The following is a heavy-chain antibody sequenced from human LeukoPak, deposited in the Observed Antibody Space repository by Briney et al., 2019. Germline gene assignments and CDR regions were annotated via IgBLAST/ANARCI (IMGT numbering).Heavy chain of an antibody. J-gene: IGHJ6*02. Sequence: SETLSLTCTVSGGSISTYYWTWIRQPPGKGLEWIGYIYYSGSTNYNPSLKSRVTISVDTSKNQFSLKLSSVTAADTAVYYCASVAAGGYYYYGMDVWGQGTTVTVSS. CDR1: GGSISTYY. D-gene: IGHD3-16*01. CDR3: ASVAAGGYYYYGMDV. CDR2: IYYSGST. V-gene: IGHV4-59*01.